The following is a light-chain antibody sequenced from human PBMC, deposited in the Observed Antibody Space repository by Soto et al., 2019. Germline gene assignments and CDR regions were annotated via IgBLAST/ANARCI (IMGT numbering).Light chain of an antibody. CDR2: GAS. Sequence: IVLTQSPGTLSLSPGEGATLSCRASQSVSSNSLAWYQHKPGQPPRLLIYGASNRATGIPDRFSGSGSGTDFILTISRLEPEDFAVYYCQQADSSATWTFGQGTKVEI. CDR1: QSVSSNS. V-gene: IGKV3-20*01. J-gene: IGKJ1*01. CDR3: QQADSSATWT.